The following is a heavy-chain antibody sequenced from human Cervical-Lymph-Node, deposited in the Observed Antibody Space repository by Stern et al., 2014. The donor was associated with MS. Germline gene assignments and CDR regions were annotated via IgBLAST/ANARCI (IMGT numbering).Heavy chain of an antibody. D-gene: IGHD1-26*01. J-gene: IGHJ4*02. CDR3: AAHGRGSYYSNFDY. Sequence: QLVQSGAEGKKPGASVKVSCKVSGYTLTELSMHWVRLAPGKWPEGMGGSDPEYGRTYSAQEFQDRVTMAEDTSTDTAYMELSSLRSDDTAVYYCAAHGRGSYYSNFDYWGQGTLVTVSS. CDR2: SDPEYGRT. V-gene: IGHV1-24*01. CDR1: GYTLTELS.